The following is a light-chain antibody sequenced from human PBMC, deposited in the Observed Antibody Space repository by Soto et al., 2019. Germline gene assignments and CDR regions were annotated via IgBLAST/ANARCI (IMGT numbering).Light chain of an antibody. CDR1: QSLSNTY. CDR3: HHDFDLPLT. Sequence: EIVMTQSPVTLSLSPGDRATLSCRASQSLSNTYISWYQQKPGQAPRLLIYGASTRANGIPARFSGSGSGTDFTLTISSLQPEDVAHYYYHHDFDLPLTFGGGTKVEIK. CDR2: GAS. J-gene: IGKJ4*01. V-gene: IGKV3D-7*01.